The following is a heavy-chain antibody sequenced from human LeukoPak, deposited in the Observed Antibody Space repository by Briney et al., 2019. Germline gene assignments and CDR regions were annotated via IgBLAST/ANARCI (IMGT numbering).Heavy chain of an antibody. J-gene: IGHJ4*02. V-gene: IGHV1-18*01. CDR2: INTYNGDT. CDR1: GYTFVSYG. CDR3: ARAYIWGNYRFLDY. D-gene: IGHD3-16*02. Sequence: ASVKVSCKASGYTFVSYGITCVRQAPGQGLECMGWINTYNGDTNYAQKVQGRVTMTRDTSTSTAYMELRSLTSDDTAVYYCARAYIWGNYRFLDYWGQGSLVTVSS.